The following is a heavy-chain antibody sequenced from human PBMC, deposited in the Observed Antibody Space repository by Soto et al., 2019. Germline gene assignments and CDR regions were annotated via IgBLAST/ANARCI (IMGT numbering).Heavy chain of an antibody. CDR2: IIPIFGTA. CDR3: ARNLPQIVLPTVSPFDP. Sequence: SVKVSCKASGGTFSSYAISWVRQAPGQGLEWMGGIIPIFGTANYAQKFQGRVTITADKSTSTAYMELSSLRSDDTAEYYCARNLPQIVLPTVSPFDPWGQGTLVTVSS. J-gene: IGHJ5*02. D-gene: IGHD2-15*01. CDR1: GGTFSSYA. V-gene: IGHV1-69*06.